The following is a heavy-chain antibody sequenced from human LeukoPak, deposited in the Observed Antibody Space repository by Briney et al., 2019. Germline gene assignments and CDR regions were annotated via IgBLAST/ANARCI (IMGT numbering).Heavy chain of an antibody. V-gene: IGHV7-4-1*02. CDR1: RYTFTSYY. CDR3: ARGRLWFGELLWPEIDY. D-gene: IGHD3-10*01. J-gene: IGHJ4*02. Sequence: ASVKVSCKASRYTFTSYYMHWVRQAPGQGLEWMGWINTNTGNPTYAQGFTGRFVFSLDTSVSTAYLQISSLKAEDTAVYYCARGRLWFGELLWPEIDYWGQGTRVTVSS. CDR2: INTNTGNP.